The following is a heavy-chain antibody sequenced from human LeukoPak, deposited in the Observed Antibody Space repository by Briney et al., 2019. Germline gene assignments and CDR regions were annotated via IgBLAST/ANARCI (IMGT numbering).Heavy chain of an antibody. CDR3: AREGFGELLSNWFDP. CDR2: ISAYNGNT. CDR1: GYTFTSYG. D-gene: IGHD3-10*01. V-gene: IGHV1-18*01. Sequence: ASVKVSCKASGYTFTSYGISWVRQAPGQGLEWMGWISAYNGNTNYAQKLQGRVTMTTDTSTSTAYMELRSLRSDDTAVYYCAREGFGELLSNWFDPWGQGTLVTVSS. J-gene: IGHJ5*02.